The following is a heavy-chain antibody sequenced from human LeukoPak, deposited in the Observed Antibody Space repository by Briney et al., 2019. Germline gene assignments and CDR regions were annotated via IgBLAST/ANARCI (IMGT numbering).Heavy chain of an antibody. V-gene: IGHV3-48*03. CDR1: GFTFSSYE. CDR3: ARESSTSYAFDY. Sequence: GGSLRLSCVASGFTFSSYEMNWVRQAPGKGLEWVSYISSSGSTIYYADSVKGRFTISRDNAKNSLYLQMNSLRAEDTAVYYCARESSTSYAFDYWGQGTLVTVSS. CDR2: ISSSGSTI. D-gene: IGHD2-2*01. J-gene: IGHJ4*02.